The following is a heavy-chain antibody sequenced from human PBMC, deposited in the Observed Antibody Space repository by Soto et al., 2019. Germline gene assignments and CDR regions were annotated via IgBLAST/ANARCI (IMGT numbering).Heavy chain of an antibody. V-gene: IGHV3-30-3*01. D-gene: IGHD6-13*01. CDR3: ARDSIIAAAGPPYYYYGMDV. CDR1: GFTFSSYA. J-gene: IGHJ6*02. Sequence: QVQLVESGGGVVQPGRSLRLSCAASGFTFSSYAMHWVRQAPGKGLEWVAVISYDGSNKYYAESVKGRFTISRDNSKNTLYLQMNSLRAEDTAVYYCARDSIIAAAGPPYYYYGMDVWGQGTTVTVSS. CDR2: ISYDGSNK.